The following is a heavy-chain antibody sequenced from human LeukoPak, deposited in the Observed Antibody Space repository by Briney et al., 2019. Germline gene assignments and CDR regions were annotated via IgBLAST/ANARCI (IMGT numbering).Heavy chain of an antibody. V-gene: IGHV4-34*01. Sequence: PSETLSLTCAVYGGSFSGYYWSWIRQPPGKGLEWIGEINHSGSTNYNPSLKSRVTISVDTSKNQFSLKLSSVTAADTAVYYCASGGSVDPWGQGTLVTVSS. D-gene: IGHD2-15*01. CDR2: INHSGST. J-gene: IGHJ5*02. CDR1: GGSFSGYY. CDR3: ASGGSVDP.